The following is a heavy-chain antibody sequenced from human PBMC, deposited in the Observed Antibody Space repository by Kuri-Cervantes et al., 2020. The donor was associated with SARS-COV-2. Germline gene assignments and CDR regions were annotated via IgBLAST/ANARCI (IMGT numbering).Heavy chain of an antibody. CDR1: GFPFNGYD. CDR3: AKDISGISEGWFDP. J-gene: IGHJ5*02. CDR2: IGTAGDP. D-gene: IGHD3-3*01. V-gene: IGHV3-13*05. Sequence: GGSLRLSCAASGFPFNGYDMHWVRQATGKGLEWVSAIGTAGDPYYPGSVKGRFTISRENAKNSLYLQMNSLRAGDTAVYYCAKDISGISEGWFDPWGQGTLVTVSS.